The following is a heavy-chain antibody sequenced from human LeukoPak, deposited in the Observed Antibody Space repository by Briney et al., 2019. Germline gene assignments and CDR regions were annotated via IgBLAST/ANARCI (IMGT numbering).Heavy chain of an antibody. V-gene: IGHV3-21*01. D-gene: IGHD6-13*01. CDR3: ARIGAGSFRDY. CDR1: GFTFSNFA. J-gene: IGHJ4*02. CDR2: IVGSSST. Sequence: GGSLRLSCAASGFTFSNFAMTWVRQAPGKGLEWVSSIVGSSSTYYADSLKGRFTISRDNAKNSLYLQMNSRRAEDTAVYYCARIGAGSFRDYWGQGTLVTVSS.